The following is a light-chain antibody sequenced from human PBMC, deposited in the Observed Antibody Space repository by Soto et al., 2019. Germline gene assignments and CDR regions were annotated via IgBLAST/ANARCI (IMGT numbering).Light chain of an antibody. J-gene: IGLJ1*01. CDR2: DVI. V-gene: IGLV2-8*01. CDR1: SSNVGGYNY. CDR3: SSYAGSNLYV. Sequence: QSALTQPPSASGSPGQSVTISCTGTSSNVGGYNYVSWYQQHPGKAPKLMIYDVIKRPSGVPDRFSGSKSGNTASLTVSGLQAEDEADYYCSSYAGSNLYVFGTGTKVTVL.